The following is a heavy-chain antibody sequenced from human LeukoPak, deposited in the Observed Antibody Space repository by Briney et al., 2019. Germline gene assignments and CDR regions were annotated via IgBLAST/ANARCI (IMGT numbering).Heavy chain of an antibody. D-gene: IGHD3-22*01. CDR3: AKDRAPYDSSGYLDY. Sequence: PGGSLRLSCAASGFTFSSYGMHWVRQAPGKGLEWVAFIRYDGSNKYYADSVKGRFTISRDNSKNTLYLQMNSLRAEDTAVYYCAKDRAPYDSSGYLDYWGQGTLVTVSS. V-gene: IGHV3-30*02. J-gene: IGHJ4*02. CDR1: GFTFSSYG. CDR2: IRYDGSNK.